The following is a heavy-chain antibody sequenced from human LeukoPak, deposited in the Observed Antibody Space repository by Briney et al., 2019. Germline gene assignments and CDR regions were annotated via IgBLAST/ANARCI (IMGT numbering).Heavy chain of an antibody. J-gene: IGHJ4*02. Sequence: PGGSPRLSCAASGFTVSRHYMGWVRQAPGKGLECVSVIYSGGSTYYADSVKGRFTISRDNSKNTLYLQMNSLRAEDAAVYYCARVDSNSADWGQGTLVTVSS. V-gene: IGHV3-53*01. D-gene: IGHD1/OR15-1a*01. CDR1: GFTVSRHY. CDR3: ARVDSNSAD. CDR2: IYSGGST.